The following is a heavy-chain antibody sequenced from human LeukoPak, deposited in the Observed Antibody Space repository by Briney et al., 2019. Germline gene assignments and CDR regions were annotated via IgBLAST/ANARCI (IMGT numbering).Heavy chain of an antibody. J-gene: IGHJ4*02. CDR1: GYTFTGYY. V-gene: IGHV1-2*04. D-gene: IGHD6-19*01. CDR2: INPNSGGT. CDR3: ARERGSGWYRGGFDY. Sequence: GASVKVSCKASGYTFTGYYMHWVRQAPGQGLEWMGWINPNSGGTNYAQKFQGWVTMTRDTSISTAYMELSRPRSDDTAVYYCARERGSGWYRGGFDYWGQGTLVTVSS.